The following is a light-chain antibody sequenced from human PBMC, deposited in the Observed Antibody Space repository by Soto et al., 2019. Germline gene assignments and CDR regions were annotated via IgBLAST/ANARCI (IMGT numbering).Light chain of an antibody. J-gene: IGKJ1*01. Sequence: EIVLTQSPGTLSLSPGEKATLSCRASQSLSSAFLAWYQQKPGQAPRLLIYGVSNRATGIPDRISGSGSGTDFILTISRLEPEDFALYYCGQFVSSPPRTFGQGTKVEIK. CDR1: QSLSSAF. CDR3: GQFVSSPPRT. V-gene: IGKV3-20*01. CDR2: GVS.